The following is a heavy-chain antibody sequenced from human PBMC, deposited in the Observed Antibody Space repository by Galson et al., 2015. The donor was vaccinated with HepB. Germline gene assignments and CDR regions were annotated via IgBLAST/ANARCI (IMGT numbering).Heavy chain of an antibody. J-gene: IGHJ2*01. D-gene: IGHD4-23*01. CDR2: IYYSGST. CDR1: GGSISSYY. V-gene: IGHV4-59*01. CDR3: ARMEVVVTPGSWYFDL. Sequence: TLSLTCTVSGGSISSYYWSWIRQPPGKGLEWIGYIYYSGSTNYNPSLKSRVTISVDTSKNQFSLKLSSVTAADTAVYYCARMEVVVTPGSWYFDLWGRGTLVTVSS.